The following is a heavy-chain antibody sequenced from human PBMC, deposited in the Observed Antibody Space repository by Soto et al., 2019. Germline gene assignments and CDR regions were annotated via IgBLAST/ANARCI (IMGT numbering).Heavy chain of an antibody. Sequence: VQLVQSGAEVKQPGASVKVSCKASGYTFTSYGISWVRQAPGQGLEWMGWISAYNGNTNYAQKLQGRVTMTTDTSTSTAYMELRSLRSDDTAVYYCARDELVRYGGNSRGWFDPWGQGTLVTVSS. J-gene: IGHJ5*02. CDR1: GYTFTSYG. D-gene: IGHD6-13*01. CDR3: ARDELVRYGGNSRGWFDP. CDR2: ISAYNGNT. V-gene: IGHV1-18*01.